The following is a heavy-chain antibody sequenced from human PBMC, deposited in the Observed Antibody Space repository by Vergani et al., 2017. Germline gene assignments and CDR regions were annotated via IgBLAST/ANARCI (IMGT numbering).Heavy chain of an antibody. CDR2: IHHSGST. CDR1: GGSFSGYY. D-gene: IGHD6-19*01. CDR3: ARGGSGWPVDYFDY. J-gene: IGHJ4*02. V-gene: IGHV4-34*01. Sequence: QVQLQQWGAGLLTPSEPLSLTCAVYGGSFSGYYWSRIRQPPGKGLEWIGEIHHSGSTNYNPSLKSRVTISVDTSKNQFSLKLSSVTAADTAVYYCARGGSGWPVDYFDYWGQGTLVTVSS.